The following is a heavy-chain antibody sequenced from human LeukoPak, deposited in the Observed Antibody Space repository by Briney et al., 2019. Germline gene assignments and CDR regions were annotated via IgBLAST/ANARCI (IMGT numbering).Heavy chain of an antibody. J-gene: IGHJ4*02. CDR2: IYRDGKT. CDR1: GFSVSSSY. CDR3: AKNNGWFHLAQ. Sequence: PGGSLRLSCAASGFSVSSSYMNWVRQAPGKGLEWVSIIYRDGKTFYADYVKGRFTISRDSSKNTLYLQMNSLRVEDTAVYYCAKNNGWFHLAQWGQGTLVTVSS. V-gene: IGHV3-53*03. D-gene: IGHD6-19*01.